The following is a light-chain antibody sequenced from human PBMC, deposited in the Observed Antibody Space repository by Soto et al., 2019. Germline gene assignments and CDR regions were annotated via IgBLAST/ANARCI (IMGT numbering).Light chain of an antibody. Sequence: EIVLTHSPGTLSLSPGERATLSCRASQSVSSSYLAWYQQKPGQAPRLLIYGASSRATGIPDRFSGSGSGTYFSLTISRLEPEDFAVYYCQQYGSSRKWTVGQGTKVDIK. CDR2: GAS. J-gene: IGKJ1*01. V-gene: IGKV3-20*01. CDR3: QQYGSSRKWT. CDR1: QSVSSSY.